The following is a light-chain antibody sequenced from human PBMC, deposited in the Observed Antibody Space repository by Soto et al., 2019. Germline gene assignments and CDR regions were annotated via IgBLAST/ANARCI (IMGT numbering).Light chain of an antibody. J-gene: IGLJ3*02. V-gene: IGLV4-69*01. CDR3: QTWGTGIRV. CDR1: SGHSSYA. CDR2: LNSDGSH. Sequence: QLVLTQSPSASASLGASVKVTCTLSSGHSSYAIAWHQQQPEKGPRYLMKLNSDGSHSKGDGIPDRFSGSSSGAERFLIISSLQSEDEADYYCQTWGTGIRVFVGGTKLTVL.